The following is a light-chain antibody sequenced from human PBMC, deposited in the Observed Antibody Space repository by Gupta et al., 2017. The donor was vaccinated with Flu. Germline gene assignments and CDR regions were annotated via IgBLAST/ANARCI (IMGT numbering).Light chain of an antibody. Sequence: DIQMTQSPSSLSAFVGDRVTITCRASQSTSGYLNWYQQEPGKAPKLLIYAVSNLQNGVPSRFSGSASGTDFTLTISMLQPEDSATYYCQQSDSSPLTFGGATKLEIK. V-gene: IGKV1-39*01. CDR1: QSTSGY. J-gene: IGKJ4*01. CDR3: QQSDSSPLT. CDR2: AVS.